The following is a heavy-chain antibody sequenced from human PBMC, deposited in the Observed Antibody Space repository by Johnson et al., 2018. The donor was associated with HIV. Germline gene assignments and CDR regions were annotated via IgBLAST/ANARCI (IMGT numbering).Heavy chain of an antibody. CDR3: AREEGDYGDSITDDAFDI. D-gene: IGHD4-17*01. V-gene: IGHV3-7*01. CDR2: IKQDGSEK. J-gene: IGHJ3*02. Sequence: VQVLESGGGLVQPGGSLRLSCVASGFTFSDHQMDWVRQAPGKGLEWVANIKQDGSEKYYVDSVRGRFTISRDNAKNSLYLQMNSLRVEDTAVYYCAREEGDYGDSITDDAFDIWGQGTMVTVSS. CDR1: GFTFSDHQ.